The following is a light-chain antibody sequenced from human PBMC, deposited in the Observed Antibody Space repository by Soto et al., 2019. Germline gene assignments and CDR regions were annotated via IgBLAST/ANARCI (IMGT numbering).Light chain of an antibody. V-gene: IGKV1-12*01. J-gene: IGKJ4*01. Sequence: DIQMAQSPSSVSASVGDSVTISCRASQGVSSWLAWFQQHPGKAPSLLIYKATNLQTGVPSRFRGSGSDTDFSLTISNLQPEDFATYYCQQVSSFRLTFGGGTKVQLK. CDR1: QGVSSW. CDR3: QQVSSFRLT. CDR2: KAT.